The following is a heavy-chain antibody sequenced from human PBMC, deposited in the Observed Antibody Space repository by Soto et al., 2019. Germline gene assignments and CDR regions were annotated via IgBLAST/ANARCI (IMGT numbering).Heavy chain of an antibody. CDR3: AITSRATRYYYYGMDV. V-gene: IGHV4-59*01. CDR2: IYYSGST. CDR1: GGSISSYY. Sequence: QVQLQESGPGLVKPSETLSLTCTVSGGSISSYYWSWIRQPPGKGLEWIGYIYYSGSTNYNPSLKSRDTISVGTSKNQFSLTLSSVTAADTAVYYCAITSRATRYYYYGMDVWGQGTTVTVSS. J-gene: IGHJ6*02. D-gene: IGHD2-2*01.